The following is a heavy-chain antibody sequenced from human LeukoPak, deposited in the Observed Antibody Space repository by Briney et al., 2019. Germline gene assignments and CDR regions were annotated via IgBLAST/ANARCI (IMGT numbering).Heavy chain of an antibody. CDR1: GGTFSSYA. J-gene: IGHJ6*03. D-gene: IGHD3-22*01. Sequence: SVKVSCKASGGTFSSYAISWVRQAPGQGLEWMGGIIPIFGTANYAQKFQGRVTITADESTSTAYMELSSLRSEDTAVYYCARVAIYDSSGYYSVDYYYMDVWGKGTTVTVSS. CDR2: IIPIFGTA. V-gene: IGHV1-69*13. CDR3: ARVAIYDSSGYYSVDYYYMDV.